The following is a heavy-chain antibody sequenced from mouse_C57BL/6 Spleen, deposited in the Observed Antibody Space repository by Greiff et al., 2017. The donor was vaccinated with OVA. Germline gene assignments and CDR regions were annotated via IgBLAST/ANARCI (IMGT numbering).Heavy chain of an antibody. CDR1: GYAFSSYW. CDR2: IYPGDGDT. D-gene: IGHD1-1*01. V-gene: IGHV1-80*01. CDR3: ARATTVVAKDWDFDV. Sequence: QVQLQQSGAELVKPGASVKISCKASGYAFSSYWMNWVKQRPGQGLEWIGQIYPGDGDTNYNGKFKGKATLTADKSSSTAYMQLSSLTSEDSAVYFCARATTVVAKDWDFDVWGTGTTVTVSS. J-gene: IGHJ1*03.